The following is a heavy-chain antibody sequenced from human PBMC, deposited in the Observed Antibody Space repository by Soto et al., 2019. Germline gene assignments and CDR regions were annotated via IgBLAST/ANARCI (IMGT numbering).Heavy chain of an antibody. D-gene: IGHD5-12*01. CDR2: ISGSGGST. V-gene: IGHV3-23*01. J-gene: IGHJ5*02. CDR1: GFTFSSYA. CDR3: AKVQGGPYSGYAGPNWFDP. Sequence: GGSLRLSCVASGFTFSSYAMSWVRQAPGKGLEWVSAISGSGGSTYYADSVKGRFTISRDNSKNTLYLQMNSLRAEDTAVYYCAKVQGGPYSGYAGPNWFDPWGQGTLVTVSS.